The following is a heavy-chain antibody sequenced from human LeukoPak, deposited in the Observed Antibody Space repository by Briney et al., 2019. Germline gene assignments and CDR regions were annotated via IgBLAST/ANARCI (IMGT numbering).Heavy chain of an antibody. CDR2: MNPNSGNT. D-gene: IGHD3-10*01. CDR3: ARGELDPHGEGPSRTDY. V-gene: IGHV1-8*01. CDR1: GYTFTSYD. Sequence: ASVKVSCKASGYTFTSYDINWVRQATGQGLEWMGWMNPNSGNTGYAQKFQGRVTMTRNTSISTAYMELSSLRSEDMAVYYCARGELDPHGEGPSRTDYWGQGTLVTVSS. J-gene: IGHJ4*02.